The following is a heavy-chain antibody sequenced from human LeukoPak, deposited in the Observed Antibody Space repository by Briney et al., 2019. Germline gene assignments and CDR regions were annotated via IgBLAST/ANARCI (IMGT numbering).Heavy chain of an antibody. D-gene: IGHD2-2*01. CDR2: ISAYNGNT. CDR1: GYTFTSYG. V-gene: IGHV1-18*01. Sequence: ASVKVSCKASGYTFTSYGISWVRQAPGQGLEWMGWISAYNGNTNYAQKLQGRVTMTTDTSTSTAYMELRSLRSDDTAVCYCARDIVVVPAVWYYGMDVWGQGTTVTVSS. CDR3: ARDIVVVPAVWYYGMDV. J-gene: IGHJ6*02.